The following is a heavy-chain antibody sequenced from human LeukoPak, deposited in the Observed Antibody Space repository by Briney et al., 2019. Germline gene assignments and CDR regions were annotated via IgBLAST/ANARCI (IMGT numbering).Heavy chain of an antibody. CDR1: GFTFTSSA. CDR2: IVVGSGNT. CDR3: AASYYDFWSGYPDDFDI. Sequence: GTSVKVSCKASGFTFTSSAMQWVRQARGQRLEWIGWIVVGSGNTNYAQKFQERVTITRDMSTSTAYMELSSLRSEDTAVYYCAASYYDFWSGYPDDFDIWGQGTMVTVST. J-gene: IGHJ3*02. D-gene: IGHD3-3*01. V-gene: IGHV1-58*02.